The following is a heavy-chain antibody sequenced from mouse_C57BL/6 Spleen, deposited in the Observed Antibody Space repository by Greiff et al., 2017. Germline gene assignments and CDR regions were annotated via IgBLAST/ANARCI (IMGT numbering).Heavy chain of an antibody. D-gene: IGHD1-1*01. CDR3: ARELAFYGSSSWFAY. CDR2: ISYDGSN. CDR1: GYSITSGYY. Sequence: VQLKESGPGLVKPSQSLSLTCSVTGYSITSGYYWNWIRQFPGNKLEWMGYISYDGSNNYNPSLKNRISITRDTSKNQFFLKLNSVTTEDTATYYCARELAFYGSSSWFAYWGQGTLVTVSA. J-gene: IGHJ3*01. V-gene: IGHV3-6*01.